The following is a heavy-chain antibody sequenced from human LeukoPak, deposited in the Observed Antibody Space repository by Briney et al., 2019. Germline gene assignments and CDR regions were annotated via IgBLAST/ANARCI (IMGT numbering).Heavy chain of an antibody. CDR2: IYYSGST. CDR1: GGSISGSSYY. V-gene: IGHV4-39*01. Sequence: SETLSLTCTVSGGSISGSSYYWGWIRQPPGKGLEWIGSIYYSGSTYYNPSLKSRVTISVDTSKNQFSLKLSSVTAADTAVYYCARLGIAARPFDYWGQGTLVTVSS. J-gene: IGHJ4*02. CDR3: ARLGIAARPFDY. D-gene: IGHD6-6*01.